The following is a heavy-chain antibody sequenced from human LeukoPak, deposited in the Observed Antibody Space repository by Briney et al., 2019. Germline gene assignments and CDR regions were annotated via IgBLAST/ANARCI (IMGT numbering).Heavy chain of an antibody. CDR1: GYSFTNYR. CDR3: ARRRDCTSGICYFDY. Sequence: GESLKISCKSSGYSFTNYRIGWVRQMPGKGLEWMGIIYPRDSDTRYSPSFQGQVTISVGKSISTAYLQWSSLKASDTAMYYCARRRDCTSGICYFDYWGQGTLVTVSS. J-gene: IGHJ4*02. V-gene: IGHV5-51*01. D-gene: IGHD2-8*01. CDR2: IYPRDSDT.